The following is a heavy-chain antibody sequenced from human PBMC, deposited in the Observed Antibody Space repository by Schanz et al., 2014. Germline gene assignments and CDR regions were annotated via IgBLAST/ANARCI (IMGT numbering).Heavy chain of an antibody. CDR3: AKDQLANYRGSGYNWFDP. V-gene: IGHV3-66*01. D-gene: IGHD3-10*01. J-gene: IGHJ5*02. CDR2: IYSGGDT. CDR1: GFSVSSNF. Sequence: EVQLVESGGGLVQPGGSLRLSCAASGFSVSSNFMTWVRQAPGKGLEWVSLIYSGGDTNYAGSVKGRFTISRDGSKNTLYLQMNSLRAEDTAVYYCAKDQLANYRGSGYNWFDPWGQGTLVTVSS.